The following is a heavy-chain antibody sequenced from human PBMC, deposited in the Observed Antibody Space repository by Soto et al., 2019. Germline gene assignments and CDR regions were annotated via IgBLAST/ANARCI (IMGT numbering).Heavy chain of an antibody. V-gene: IGHV4-59*01. D-gene: IGHD2-21*02. CDR1: GGSISSNY. CDR3: AKHCCGDWHSDDAFGI. Sequence: SETLSLTCTVSGGSISSNYWSWIRQPPGKGLEWIGYIYYSGSTNYNPSLKSRVTISVDTSKKQFSLKLSSVTAADTAVYYCAKHCCGDWHSDDAFGIWGQGTMVTVSS. J-gene: IGHJ3*02. CDR2: IYYSGST.